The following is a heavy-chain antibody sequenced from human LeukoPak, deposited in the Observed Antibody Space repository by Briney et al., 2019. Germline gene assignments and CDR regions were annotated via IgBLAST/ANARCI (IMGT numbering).Heavy chain of an antibody. CDR3: VRMGVSYYYDSSTYYPVAFDV. CDR1: GYSISGGYY. V-gene: IGHV4-38-2*01. CDR2: IFHTGSI. Sequence: SETLSLTCGVSGYSISGGYYWGWIRQSPGKGLEWIATIFHTGSIYHNPSLKSRVILSVDTSKNQFSLILTSVTAADTAVYYCVRMGVSYYYDSSTYYPVAFDVWGQGAMVTVSS. J-gene: IGHJ3*01. D-gene: IGHD3-22*01.